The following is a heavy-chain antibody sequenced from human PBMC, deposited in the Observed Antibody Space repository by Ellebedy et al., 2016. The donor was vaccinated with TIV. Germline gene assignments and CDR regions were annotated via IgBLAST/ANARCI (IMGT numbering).Heavy chain of an antibody. D-gene: IGHD5-24*01. Sequence: GGSLRLSCAASGFTFSNFNIIWVSQAPGKGLEWISYISSDTLTTEYADSVKGRFTISRDNAKNSVYLQMKSLRAEDTAVYFCGRDTERWLQFLGFWGQGTMVTVSS. V-gene: IGHV3-48*04. CDR2: ISSDTLTT. CDR3: GRDTERWLQFLGF. CDR1: GFTFSNFN. J-gene: IGHJ4*02.